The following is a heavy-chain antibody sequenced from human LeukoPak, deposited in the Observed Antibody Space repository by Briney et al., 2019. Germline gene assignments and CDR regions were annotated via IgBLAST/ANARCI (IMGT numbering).Heavy chain of an antibody. CDR3: ARGKYYYDSNSSYRYFDP. J-gene: IGHJ5*02. Sequence: PSETLSLTCTVSGGSISSSSYYWGWIRQPPGKGLEWIGSIYYSGSTYYNPSLKSRVTISVDTSKNQFSLKLSSVTAADTAVYYCARGKYYYDSNSSYRYFDPWGQGTLVTVSS. CDR2: IYYSGST. CDR1: GGSISSSSYY. V-gene: IGHV4-39*07. D-gene: IGHD3-22*01.